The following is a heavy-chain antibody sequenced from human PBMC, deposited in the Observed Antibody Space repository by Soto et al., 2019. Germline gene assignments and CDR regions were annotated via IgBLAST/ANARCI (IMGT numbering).Heavy chain of an antibody. CDR1: GFTFSSYW. CDR2: INSDGSVT. CDR3: XRFRYSAYDPAKYY. D-gene: IGHD5-12*01. V-gene: IGHV3-74*01. Sequence: PGGSLRLSCAASGFTFSSYWMHWVRQAPGKGLVWVSRINSDGSVTNYADSVKGRFTISRDNAKNTLYLQMNSLRAEDTAVYYCXRFRYSAYDPAKYYWGQGALVTVSS. J-gene: IGHJ4*02.